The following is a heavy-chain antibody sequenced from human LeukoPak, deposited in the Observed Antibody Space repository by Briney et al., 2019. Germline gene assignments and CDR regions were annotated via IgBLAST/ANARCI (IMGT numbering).Heavy chain of an antibody. CDR2: ISSSGSTI. V-gene: IGHV3-48*03. CDR3: ARDLVSVGY. Sequence: GGSLRLSCAASGFTFSSYEMNWVRQAPGKGLEWVSYISSSGSTIYYADSVKGRFTISRDNAKNSLYLQMNSLRVEDTAVYYCARDLVSVGYWGQGTLVTVSS. D-gene: IGHD3-10*01. CDR1: GFTFSSYE. J-gene: IGHJ4*02.